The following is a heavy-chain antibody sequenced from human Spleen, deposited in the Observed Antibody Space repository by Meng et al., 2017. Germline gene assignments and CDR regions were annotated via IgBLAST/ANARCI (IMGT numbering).Heavy chain of an antibody. V-gene: IGHV1-3*01. Sequence: QVQLVQSGAEVRKPGASVKFSCKSSGYTFTNYAIHWLRQAPGQRLEWMGWINAGNGNTKYSQKFQGRVTITRETSASTAYMELSSLRSEDTAVYYCARKYYDSSGYRFDYWGQGTLVTVSS. CDR2: INAGNGNT. CDR1: GYTFTNYA. CDR3: ARKYYDSSGYRFDY. J-gene: IGHJ4*02. D-gene: IGHD3-22*01.